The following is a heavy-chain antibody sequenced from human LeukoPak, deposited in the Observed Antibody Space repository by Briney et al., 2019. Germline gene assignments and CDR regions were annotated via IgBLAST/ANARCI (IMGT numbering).Heavy chain of an antibody. CDR1: GFTFNNYA. CDR2: ISGSGGST. Sequence: GGSLRLSCAASGFTFNNYAMSWVRQAPGKGLEWVSAISGSGGSTYYADSVKGRFTISRDNSKNTLYLQMNSLRAEDTAVYYCAKEPHSSSWYVYFQHWGQGTLVTVSS. V-gene: IGHV3-23*01. D-gene: IGHD6-13*01. CDR3: AKEPHSSSWYVYFQH. J-gene: IGHJ1*01.